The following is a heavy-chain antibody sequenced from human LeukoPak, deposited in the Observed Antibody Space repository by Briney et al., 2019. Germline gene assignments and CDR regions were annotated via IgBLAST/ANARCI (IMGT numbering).Heavy chain of an antibody. J-gene: IGHJ4*02. CDR3: ARGRDY. Sequence: GGSLRLSCAASGFTFSTYSMNWVRQAPGKGLEWVSYISSSSSAIYYADSVKGRFTVSRDNAKNSLYLQMNSLRDEDTGVYYCARGRDYWGQGTLVTVSS. V-gene: IGHV3-48*02. CDR2: ISSSSSAI. CDR1: GFTFSTYS.